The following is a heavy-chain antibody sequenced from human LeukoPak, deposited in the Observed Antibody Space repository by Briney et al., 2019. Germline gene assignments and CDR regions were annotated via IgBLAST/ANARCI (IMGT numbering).Heavy chain of an antibody. CDR1: GGSISSYY. J-gene: IGHJ6*03. V-gene: IGHV4-59*01. CDR2: IYYSGST. CDR3: ARRSTYYYDSSGYYMYV. D-gene: IGHD3-22*01. Sequence: SETLSLTCTVSGGSISSYYWSWIRQPPGKGLEWIGYIYYSGSTNYNPSLKSRVTISVDTSKNQFSLKLSSVTAADTAVYYCARRSTYYYDSSGYYMYVWGKGSTVTISS.